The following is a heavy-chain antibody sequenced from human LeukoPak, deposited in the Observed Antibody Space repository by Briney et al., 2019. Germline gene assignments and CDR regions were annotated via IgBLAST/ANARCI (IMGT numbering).Heavy chain of an antibody. CDR3: ARESVGGSASSGWYNRHYHMDV. CDR2: LFSCGAT. J-gene: IGHJ6*03. CDR1: GGSLITYY. V-gene: IGHV4-4*07. D-gene: IGHD6-19*01. Sequence: PSETLSLTCTVSGGSLITYYWRWVRQPAGKGLEWVGPLFSCGATNSPPPVKSHVTISVHTSNTQSSLKLTSVTAADPAVYFCARESVGGSASSGWYNRHYHMDVWGKGTTVIVSS.